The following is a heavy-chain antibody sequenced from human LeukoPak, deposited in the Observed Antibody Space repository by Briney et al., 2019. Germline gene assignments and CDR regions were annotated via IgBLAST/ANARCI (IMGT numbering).Heavy chain of an antibody. CDR2: SNHSGST. CDR1: GGSFSGYY. D-gene: IGHD5-12*01. Sequence: PSETLSLTCAVYGGSFSGYYWSWIRQPPGKGLEWIGESNHSGSTNYNPSLKSRVTISVDTSKNQFSLKLSSVTAADTAVYYCARGRSDYAKYYYYYYYMDVWGKGTTVTVSS. CDR3: ARGRSDYAKYYYYYYYMDV. J-gene: IGHJ6*03. V-gene: IGHV4-34*01.